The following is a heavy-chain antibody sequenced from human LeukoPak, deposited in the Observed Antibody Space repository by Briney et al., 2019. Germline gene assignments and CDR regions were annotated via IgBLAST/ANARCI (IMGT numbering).Heavy chain of an antibody. J-gene: IGHJ3*02. CDR2: IYPGDSDT. D-gene: IGHD3-10*01. Sequence: GESLKISCKGSGYRFTNYWIGWVRQMPGKGLEWMGIIYPGDSDTRYSPSFQGQVTISADKSISTAYLQWSSLKASDTAMYYCARGEYYYGSGSYSNAFDIWGQGTMVTVSS. CDR3: ARGEYYYGSGSYSNAFDI. V-gene: IGHV5-51*01. CDR1: GYRFTNYW.